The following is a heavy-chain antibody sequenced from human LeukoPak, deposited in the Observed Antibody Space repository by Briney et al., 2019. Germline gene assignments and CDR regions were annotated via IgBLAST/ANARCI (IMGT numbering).Heavy chain of an antibody. Sequence: GGSLRLSCAASGFTFSSYWMSWARQAPGKGLEWVANIKQDGSEKYYVDPVKGRFTISRDNAKNSLYLQMNSLRAEDTAVYYCARGLVPAANDYYYMDVWGKGTTVTVSS. CDR2: IKQDGSEK. J-gene: IGHJ6*03. D-gene: IGHD2-2*01. CDR3: ARGLVPAANDYYYMDV. CDR1: GFTFSSYW. V-gene: IGHV3-7*01.